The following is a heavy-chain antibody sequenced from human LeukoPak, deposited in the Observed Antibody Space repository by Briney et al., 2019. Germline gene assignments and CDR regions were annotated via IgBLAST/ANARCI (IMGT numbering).Heavy chain of an antibody. CDR3: AREVLDYEIPYWYFDL. J-gene: IGHJ2*01. D-gene: IGHD4-17*01. Sequence: GGSLRLSCAASGFTFSSYNMHWVRQPPGKGLEWVSSISSSNSYIYYADSMKGRFTISRDNAKNSLYLQMSSLRAEDTAVYHCAREVLDYEIPYWYFDLWGRGTQVTVSS. CDR2: ISSSNSYI. CDR1: GFTFSSYN. V-gene: IGHV3-21*04.